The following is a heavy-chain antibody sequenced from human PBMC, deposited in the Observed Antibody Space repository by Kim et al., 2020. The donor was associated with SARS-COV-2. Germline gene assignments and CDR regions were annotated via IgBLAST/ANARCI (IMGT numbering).Heavy chain of an antibody. CDR2: IYTSGST. Sequence: SETLSLTCTVSGGSISSYYWSWIRQPAGKGLEWIGRIYTSGSTNYNPSLKSRVTMSVDTSKNQFSLKLSSVTAADTAVYYCARVMDDCSGGSCYPYYYYGMDVWGQGTTVTVSS. D-gene: IGHD2-15*01. V-gene: IGHV4-4*07. CDR1: GGSISSYY. J-gene: IGHJ6*02. CDR3: ARVMDDCSGGSCYPYYYYGMDV.